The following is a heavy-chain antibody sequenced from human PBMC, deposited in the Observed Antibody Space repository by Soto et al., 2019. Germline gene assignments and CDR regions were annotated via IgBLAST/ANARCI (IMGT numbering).Heavy chain of an antibody. D-gene: IGHD3-3*01. J-gene: IGHJ6*02. CDR1: GYTFTSYY. Sequence: ASVKVSCKASGYTFTSYYINWVRQATGQGLEWMGWMNPNSGNTGYAQKFQGRVTMTRNTSISTAYMELSSLRSEDTAVYYCARVLLRITIFGVVISPSGMDVWGQGTTVTVSS. V-gene: IGHV1-8*01. CDR3: ARVLLRITIFGVVISPSGMDV. CDR2: MNPNSGNT.